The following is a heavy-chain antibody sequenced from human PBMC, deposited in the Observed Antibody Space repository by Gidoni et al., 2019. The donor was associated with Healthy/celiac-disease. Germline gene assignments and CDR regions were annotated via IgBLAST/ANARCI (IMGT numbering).Heavy chain of an antibody. CDR3: ARDFPQPPNWFDP. Sequence: EVQLVESGGGLVQPGGSLRPSLAASGFPFSSYGMSWVRQAPGKGLEWVANIKQDGSEKNYVDSGKGRFTISRDNAKNSLYLQMNSRRAEDTAVYYCARDFPQPPNWFDPWGQGTLVTVSS. J-gene: IGHJ5*02. CDR2: IKQDGSEK. V-gene: IGHV3-7*01. CDR1: GFPFSSYG.